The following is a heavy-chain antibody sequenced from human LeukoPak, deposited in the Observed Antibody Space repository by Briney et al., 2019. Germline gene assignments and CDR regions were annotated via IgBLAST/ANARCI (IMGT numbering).Heavy chain of an antibody. Sequence: SETLSLTCTVSGGSISSYYWSWIRQPAGKGLEWIGRIYTSGSTNYNPSLKSRVTISVDTSKNQFSLKLSSVTAADTAVYYCARVVGSGSYRSFDYWGQGTLVTVSS. J-gene: IGHJ4*02. CDR2: IYTSGST. D-gene: IGHD1-26*01. CDR3: ARVVGSGSYRSFDY. CDR1: GGSISSYY. V-gene: IGHV4-4*07.